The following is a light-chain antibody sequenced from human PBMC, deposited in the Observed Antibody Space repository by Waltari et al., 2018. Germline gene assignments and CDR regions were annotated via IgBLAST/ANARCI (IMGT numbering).Light chain of an antibody. CDR3: MQGIHFPPL. Sequence: AIQLTQSPSSLSASVGDRVTITCRASQGISSALAWYQQKPGKAPKLLIYDASSLESGVPSRFSGSGSGTDFTLKISRVEAEDVGVYYCMQGIHFPPLFGGGTKVEIK. CDR2: DAS. CDR1: QGISSA. J-gene: IGKJ4*01. V-gene: IGKV1-13*02.